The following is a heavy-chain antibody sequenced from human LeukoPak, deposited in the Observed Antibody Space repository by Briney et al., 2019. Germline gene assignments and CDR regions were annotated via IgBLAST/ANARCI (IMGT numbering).Heavy chain of an antibody. CDR2: VSGTGGST. V-gene: IGHV3-23*01. J-gene: IGHJ4*02. Sequence: GGSLRLSCVVSGITLANYGMSWVRQAPGKGLEWVAGVSGTGGSTNYADSVKGRFTISRDNPKNTLYLQMNSLRAEDTAVYFCAKRGVVIRVILVGFHKEAYYFDSWGQGALVTVSS. CDR1: GITLANYG. D-gene: IGHD3-22*01. CDR3: AKRGVVIRVILVGFHKEAYYFDS.